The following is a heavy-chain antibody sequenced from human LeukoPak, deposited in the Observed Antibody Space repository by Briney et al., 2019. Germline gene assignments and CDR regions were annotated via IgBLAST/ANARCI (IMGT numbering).Heavy chain of an antibody. CDR2: IKQDGSEK. Sequence: PGGSLRLSCAASGFTFSSYWMSWVRQAPGKGLEWVANIKQDGSEKYYVDSEKGRFTISRDNAKNSLYLQMNSLRAEDTAVYYCAREAYSSGWYVDYWGQGTLVTVSS. CDR1: GFTFSSYW. CDR3: AREAYSSGWYVDY. J-gene: IGHJ4*02. D-gene: IGHD6-19*01. V-gene: IGHV3-7*01.